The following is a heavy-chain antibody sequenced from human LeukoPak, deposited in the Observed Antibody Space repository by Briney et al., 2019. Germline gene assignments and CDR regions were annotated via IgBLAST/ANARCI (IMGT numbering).Heavy chain of an antibody. CDR3: ARGITGTTWSSYYYMDV. CDR1: GFTFSSCW. CDR2: IKQDGSEK. J-gene: IGHJ6*03. D-gene: IGHD1-20*01. Sequence: PGGSLRLSCAASGFTFSSCWMSWVRQAPGKGLEWVANIKQDGSEKYYVDSVKGRFTISRDNAKNSLYLQMNSLRAEDTAVYYCARGITGTTWSSYYYMDVWGKGTTVTVSS. V-gene: IGHV3-7*01.